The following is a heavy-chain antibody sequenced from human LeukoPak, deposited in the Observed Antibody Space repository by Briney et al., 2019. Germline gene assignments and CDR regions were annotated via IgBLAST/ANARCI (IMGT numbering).Heavy chain of an antibody. CDR3: ARDGGNWVSTRY. CDR2: ISSSSSYK. D-gene: IGHD4-23*01. CDR1: GITSRMYR. V-gene: IGHV3-21*04. Sequence: PGGSLRLSCAASGITSRMYRMNSGRQAPGKGLEWVSSISSSSSYKYYADSVKGRFTISRDNAKNSPYLKMTSLTAEDTSLYYCARDGGNWVSTRYWGQGTLVTVSS. J-gene: IGHJ4*02.